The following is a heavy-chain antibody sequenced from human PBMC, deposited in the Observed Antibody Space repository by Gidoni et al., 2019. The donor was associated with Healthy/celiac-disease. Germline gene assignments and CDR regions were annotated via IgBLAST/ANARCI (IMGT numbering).Heavy chain of an antibody. D-gene: IGHD3-22*01. CDR3: ARFEGYYDSTYLYYYYYYGMDV. J-gene: IGHJ6*02. V-gene: IGHV3-21*01. CDR1: GFTFSSYS. Sequence: EVQLVESGGGLVKPGGSLRLSCAASGFTFSSYSMNWVRQAPGKGLEWVSSISSSSSYIYYADSVKGRFTISRDNAKNSLYLQMNSLRAEDTAVYYCARFEGYYDSTYLYYYYYYGMDVWGQGTTVTVSS. CDR2: ISSSSSYI.